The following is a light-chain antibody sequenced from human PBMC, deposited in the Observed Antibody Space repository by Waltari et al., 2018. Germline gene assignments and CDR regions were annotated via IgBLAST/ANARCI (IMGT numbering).Light chain of an antibody. CDR1: QSIRRW. Sequence: DIQMTQFPSTLSASVGDRVTITCRASQSIRRWLAWYQQKPGKAPKVLIYDASTLERGVPSRFSGSGSETEFTLTISSLQSEDFAVYYCHQYKIWPEAFGQGTKVEIK. J-gene: IGKJ1*01. V-gene: IGKV1-5*01. CDR3: HQYKIWPEA. CDR2: DAS.